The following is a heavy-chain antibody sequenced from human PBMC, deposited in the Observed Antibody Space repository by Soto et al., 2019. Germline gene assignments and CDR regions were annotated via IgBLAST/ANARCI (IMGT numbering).Heavy chain of an antibody. CDR2: IKQDGSEK. V-gene: IGHV3-7*01. Sequence: PGGSLRLSCAASGFTFSSYWMSWVRQAPGKGLEWVANIKQDGSEKYYVDSVKGRFTISRDNAKNSLYLQMNSLGAEDTAVYYCARVGGYLTRALYYYYYYGMDVWGQGTTVTVSS. CDR3: ARVGGYLTRALYYYYYYGMDV. J-gene: IGHJ6*02. D-gene: IGHD5-12*01. CDR1: GFTFSSYW.